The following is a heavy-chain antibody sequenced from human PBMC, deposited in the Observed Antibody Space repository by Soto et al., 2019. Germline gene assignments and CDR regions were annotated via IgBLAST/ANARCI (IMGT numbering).Heavy chain of an antibody. V-gene: IGHV1-3*01. Sequence: ASVKVSCKASGYTFTSYAMHWVRQAPGQRLEWMGWINAGNGNTKYSQKFQGRVTITRDTSASTAYMELSSLRSEDTAVYYCARVVRGYDQNYYGMDVWGQGTAVTVS. J-gene: IGHJ6*02. CDR1: GYTFTSYA. D-gene: IGHD5-12*01. CDR3: ARVVRGYDQNYYGMDV. CDR2: INAGNGNT.